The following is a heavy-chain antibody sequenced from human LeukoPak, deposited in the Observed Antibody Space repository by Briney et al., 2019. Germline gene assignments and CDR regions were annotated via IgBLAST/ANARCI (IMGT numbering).Heavy chain of an antibody. Sequence: GGSLRLSCAASGFTFSDYWMNWVRQAPGKGLEWEANIDQDGGGKYYLDSVKGRFTISRDNAKSSLYLQIDSLRAEDTAVYYCARGDWAPFDYWGQGSLLTVSS. D-gene: IGHD2-21*02. CDR3: ARGDWAPFDY. J-gene: IGHJ4*02. CDR2: IDQDGGGK. V-gene: IGHV3-7*01. CDR1: GFTFSDYW.